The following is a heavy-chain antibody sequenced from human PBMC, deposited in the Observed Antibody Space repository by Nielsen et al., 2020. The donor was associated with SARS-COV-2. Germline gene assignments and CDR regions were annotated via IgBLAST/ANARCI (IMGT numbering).Heavy chain of an antibody. CDR2: IYAGGST. CDR3: LTTHYGDYAGDYNFDQ. Sequence: SETPSLTCTVSGGSISSGNYFWSWIRQPAGKGLEWIGRIYAGGSTYYNPALKRRVSISVDTSNNQFSLRLTSVTASDTALYYCLTTHYGDYAGDYNFDQWGPGTLVTVSS. V-gene: IGHV4-61*02. D-gene: IGHD4-17*01. J-gene: IGHJ4*02. CDR1: GGSISSGNYF.